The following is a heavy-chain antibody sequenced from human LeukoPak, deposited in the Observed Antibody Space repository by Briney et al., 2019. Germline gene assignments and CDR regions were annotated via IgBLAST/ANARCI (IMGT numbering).Heavy chain of an antibody. J-gene: IGHJ4*02. D-gene: IGHD6-19*01. CDR1: GFXFGDYA. CDR2: IRSKSYGGTT. CDR3: TRSGSSGWYPGFDY. Sequence: GGSLRLSCRTSGFXFGDYAISWVRQAPGKGLKWVGFIRSKSYGGTTEYAASVKGRFTISRDDSKTIAYLQMNSLKTEDTAVYYCTRSGSSGWYPGFDYWGQGTLVTVSS. V-gene: IGHV3-49*04.